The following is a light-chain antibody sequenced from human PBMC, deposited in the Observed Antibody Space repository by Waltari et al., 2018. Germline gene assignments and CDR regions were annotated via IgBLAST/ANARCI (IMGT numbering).Light chain of an antibody. J-gene: IGKJ2*01. CDR3: QQYMTYWGT. Sequence: DIQMTQSPSILSASVGDRVTITCRASQSIRSWLAWYQQKPGKAPKLLISQASSLESGVPSRFSGSGSGREFTLTISSLQRDDFAVYYCQQYMTYWGTVGQGTKLEIK. CDR1: QSIRSW. V-gene: IGKV1-5*03. CDR2: QAS.